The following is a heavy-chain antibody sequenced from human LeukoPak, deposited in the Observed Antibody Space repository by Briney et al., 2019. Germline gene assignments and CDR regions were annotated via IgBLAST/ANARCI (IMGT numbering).Heavy chain of an antibody. CDR1: GGSISSSSYY. V-gene: IGHV4-61*01. CDR2: IYYSGST. CDR3: ARDRNAYPTD. J-gene: IGHJ4*02. Sequence: SETLSLTCTVSGGSISSSSYYWGWIRQPPGKGLEWIGYIYYSGSTNYNPSLMSRVTISVDTSKNQLSLILRSVTAADTAVYYCARDRNAYPTDWGQGTLVTVSS. D-gene: IGHD2-2*01.